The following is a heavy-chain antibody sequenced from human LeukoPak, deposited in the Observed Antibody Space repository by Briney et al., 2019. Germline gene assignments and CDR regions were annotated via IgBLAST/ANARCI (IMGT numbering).Heavy chain of an antibody. J-gene: IGHJ2*01. Sequence: PGRSLRLSCAASGFTFSSYGMHWVRQAPGKGLEWMAFIWYDGSNKYYADSVKGRFTISRDNSKNTLYLQMNSLRAEDTAVYYCARDSDSSGYRYFDLWGRGTLVTVSS. CDR1: GFTFSSYG. CDR3: ARDSDSSGYRYFDL. V-gene: IGHV3-33*01. D-gene: IGHD3-22*01. CDR2: IWYDGSNK.